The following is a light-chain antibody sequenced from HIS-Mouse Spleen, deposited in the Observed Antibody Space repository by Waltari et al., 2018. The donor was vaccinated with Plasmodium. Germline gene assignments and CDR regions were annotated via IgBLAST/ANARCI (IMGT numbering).Light chain of an antibody. J-gene: IGKJ1*01. CDR2: WAA. CDR1: QSVLYSSNNKNY. Sequence: DIVMTQSPDSLAVSLGERATINCKSSQSVLYSSNNKNYLAWYQQKPGQPPKLLIYWAATRESGVPERFSGSGSGTDFTLTISSMQSEDFAVYYCQQYNNWPRGTFGQGTKVEIK. CDR3: QQYNNWPRGT. V-gene: IGKV4-1*01.